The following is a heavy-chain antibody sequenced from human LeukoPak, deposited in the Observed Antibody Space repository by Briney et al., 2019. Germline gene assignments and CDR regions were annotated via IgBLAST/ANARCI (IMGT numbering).Heavy chain of an antibody. J-gene: IGHJ3*02. CDR3: ARDFYYDSSGYEFLLSDAFDI. CDR2: ISAYNGNT. Sequence: ASVKVSCKASGYTFTSYGISWVRQAPGQGLEWMGWISAYNGNTNYAQKLQGRVTMTTDTSTSTAYMELRSLRSDDTAVYYCARDFYYDSSGYEFLLSDAFDIWGQGAMVTVSS. CDR1: GYTFTSYG. V-gene: IGHV1-18*01. D-gene: IGHD3-22*01.